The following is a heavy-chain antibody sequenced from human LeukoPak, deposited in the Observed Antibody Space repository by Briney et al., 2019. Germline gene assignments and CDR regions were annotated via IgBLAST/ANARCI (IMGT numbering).Heavy chain of an antibody. CDR3: ARGTYYQDSSGYSYYHHYYMDV. D-gene: IGHD3-22*01. Sequence: GGSLRLSCAASGFTFSSYVMHWVRQAPGKGLEWVAIISYDGSNEYYADSVKGRFTISRDNSKNTLYLQMNSLRAADTAVYYCARGTYYQDSSGYSYYHHYYMDVWGKGTTVTVSS. J-gene: IGHJ6*03. CDR1: GFTFSSYV. CDR2: ISYDGSNE. V-gene: IGHV3-30*04.